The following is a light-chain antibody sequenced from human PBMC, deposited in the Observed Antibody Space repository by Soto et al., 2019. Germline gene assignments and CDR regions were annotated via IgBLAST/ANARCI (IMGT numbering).Light chain of an antibody. CDR1: SSNIGRNT. CDR3: AALDVSLNGNWV. J-gene: IGLJ3*02. Sequence: QSALTQPPSASGTPGQRVTISCSGSSSNIGRNTVNWYQQLPGTAPKLLVYSNNQRPSGVPDRFSGSKSGTSGSLAISGLQSEDEADYYCAALDVSLNGNWVFGGGTQLTVL. V-gene: IGLV1-44*01. CDR2: SNN.